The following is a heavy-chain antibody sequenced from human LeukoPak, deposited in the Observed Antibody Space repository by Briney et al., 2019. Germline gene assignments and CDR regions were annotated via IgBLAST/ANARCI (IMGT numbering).Heavy chain of an antibody. V-gene: IGHV3-48*02. Sequence: GALRLSCAASGFTFSIYSMNWVRQAPGKGLEWVSYISSGSSTIYYADSVRGRFTISRDNAKNSLYLQMNSLRDEDTAVYYCARGYCSGGSCSRIVDPWGRGTLVTVSS. CDR3: ARGYCSGGSCSRIVDP. CDR1: GFTFSIYS. J-gene: IGHJ5*02. D-gene: IGHD2-15*01. CDR2: ISSGSSTI.